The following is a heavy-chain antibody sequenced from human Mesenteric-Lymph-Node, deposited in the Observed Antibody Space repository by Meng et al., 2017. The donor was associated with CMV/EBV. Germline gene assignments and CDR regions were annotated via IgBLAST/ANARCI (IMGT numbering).Heavy chain of an antibody. CDR2: IRYDGSQK. J-gene: IGHJ6*02. Sequence: GGSLRLSCAASGFTFSSYGLHWVRQAPGKGLEWVAFIRYDGSQKYYVDSVKGRFTISRDNSKNTVYLQMSSLRAEDTAVYYCARGPGGGMDVWGQGTTVTVSS. D-gene: IGHD3-16*01. CDR1: GFTFSSYG. CDR3: ARGPGGGMDV. V-gene: IGHV3-30*02.